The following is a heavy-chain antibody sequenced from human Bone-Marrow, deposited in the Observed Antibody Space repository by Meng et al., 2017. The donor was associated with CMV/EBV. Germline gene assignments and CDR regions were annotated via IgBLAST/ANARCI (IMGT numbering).Heavy chain of an antibody. V-gene: IGHV3-21*01. D-gene: IGHD1-26*01. J-gene: IGHJ4*02. CDR3: ARDLESYFQAGELDC. CDR1: GFTVSSYS. CDR2: ISRSGRYI. Sequence: SCAASGFTVSSYSMNWVRQAPEKGLEWVSSISRSGRYIYYADSVKGRFTISRDNAKISLYLQMNPLRAEDTAVYYCARDLESYFQAGELDCWGQGTLVTVSS.